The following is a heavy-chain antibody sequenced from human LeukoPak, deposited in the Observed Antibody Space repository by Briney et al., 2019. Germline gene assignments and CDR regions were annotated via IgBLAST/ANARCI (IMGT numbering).Heavy chain of an antibody. CDR3: AKDLEEVGSNYGFDP. CDR1: GFTFSRYG. D-gene: IGHD4-11*01. Sequence: GGSLRLSCAASGFTFSRYGMHWVRQAPGKGLEWVAFIRYDGSNKYYADSVKGRFTISRDNSKNTLYLQMNSLRAEDTAVYYCAKDLEEVGSNYGFDPWGQGTLVTVSS. CDR2: IRYDGSNK. J-gene: IGHJ5*02. V-gene: IGHV3-30*02.